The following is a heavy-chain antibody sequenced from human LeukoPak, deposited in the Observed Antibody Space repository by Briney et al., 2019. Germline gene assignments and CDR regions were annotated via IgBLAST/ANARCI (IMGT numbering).Heavy chain of an antibody. D-gene: IGHD5-12*01. CDR3: ARPAPSWATPNHFAFDI. CDR1: SYSISSGYY. V-gene: IGHV4-38-2*01. CDR2: IYHSGST. Sequence: PSETLSLTCAVSSYSISSGYYWGWIRQPPGKGLEWIGSIYHSGSTYYNPSLKSRVTISVDTSKKQFSLKLSSVTAADTAVYYCARPAPSWATPNHFAFDIWGQGTMVTVSS. J-gene: IGHJ3*02.